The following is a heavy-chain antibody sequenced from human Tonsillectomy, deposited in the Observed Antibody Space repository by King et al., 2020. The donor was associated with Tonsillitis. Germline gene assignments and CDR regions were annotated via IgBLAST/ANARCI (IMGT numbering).Heavy chain of an antibody. Sequence: QLQESGPGLVKPSDTLSLTCAVSGYSISSSNWWGWIRLPPGKGLEWIGSIYYSGSTYYNPSLKGRVTLSVDTSKNQFSLKLSSVTAVDSAVYYCASAPNYYYFDWWGQGTLVTVSS. CDR2: IYYSGST. CDR1: GYSISSSNW. J-gene: IGHJ4*02. V-gene: IGHV4-28*01. D-gene: IGHD1-7*01. CDR3: ASAPNYYYFDW.